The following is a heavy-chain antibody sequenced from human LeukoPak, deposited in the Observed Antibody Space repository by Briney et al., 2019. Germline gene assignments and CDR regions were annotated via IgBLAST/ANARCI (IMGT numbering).Heavy chain of an antibody. CDR1: GYSFTSYW. Sequence: NAGESLKISCKGSGYSFTSYWIGWVRQMPGKGLEWMGIIYPGDSDTRYSPSFQGQVTISADKSISTACLQWSSLKASDTAMYYCAGLLSLNWFDPWGQGTLVTVSS. D-gene: IGHD2-2*01. CDR2: IYPGDSDT. V-gene: IGHV5-51*01. CDR3: AGLLSLNWFDP. J-gene: IGHJ5*02.